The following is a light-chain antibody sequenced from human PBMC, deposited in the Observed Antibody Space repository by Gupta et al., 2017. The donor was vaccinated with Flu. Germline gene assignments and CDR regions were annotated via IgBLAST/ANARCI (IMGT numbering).Light chain of an antibody. Sequence: QTATITCGGDKIGGKSVHWYQQKPGQAPELGGSDNTDRASGIPDRFSGSNSGNTATLTITRVEAGDEAGYYGQVWDSGSDHPGVLGGGTKLTVL. CDR3: QVWDSGSDHPGV. CDR1: KIGGKS. J-gene: IGLJ3*02. CDR2: DNT. V-gene: IGLV3-21*02.